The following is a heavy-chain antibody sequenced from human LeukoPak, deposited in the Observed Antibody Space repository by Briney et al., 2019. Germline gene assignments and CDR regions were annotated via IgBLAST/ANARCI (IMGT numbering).Heavy chain of an antibody. CDR2: ISGSGGST. CDR1: GFTFSSYA. CDR3: AKEALYDSSGYYYFYFDY. Sequence: PGGSLRLSCAASGFTFSSYAMSWVRQAPGKGLEWVSAISGSGGSTYYAGSVKGRFTISRDNSKNTLYLQMNSLRAEDTAVYYCAKEALYDSSGYYYFYFDYWGQGTLVTVSS. V-gene: IGHV3-23*01. J-gene: IGHJ4*02. D-gene: IGHD3-22*01.